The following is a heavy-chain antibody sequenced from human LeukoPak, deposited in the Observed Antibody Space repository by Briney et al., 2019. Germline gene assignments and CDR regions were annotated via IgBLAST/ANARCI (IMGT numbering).Heavy chain of an antibody. Sequence: GGSLRISCAASGFSFNAYAMTWVRQAPGKGLEWVASITKTGRTTSYTGSVKGRFTISRDNSKNTLHLQMNRMRVEDTALYFCAKDHDNTDSYYYFDSWGLGTLVTVSS. V-gene: IGHV3-23*01. CDR2: ITKTGRTT. D-gene: IGHD3-10*01. J-gene: IGHJ4*02. CDR3: AKDHDNTDSYYYFDS. CDR1: GFSFNAYA.